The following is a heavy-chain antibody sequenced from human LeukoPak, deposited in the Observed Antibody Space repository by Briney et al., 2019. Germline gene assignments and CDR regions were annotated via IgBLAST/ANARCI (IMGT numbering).Heavy chain of an antibody. Sequence: GGSLRLSCAASGFTFSDYWMSWMRQAPGKGLEWVANIKYDGDEEYYVDSVKGRSTISRDNAKNSLYLQLNSLRVEDTAVYYCKSGGAAPGSFDNWGQGTLVTVSS. CDR3: KSGGAAPGSFDN. V-gene: IGHV3-7*01. CDR1: GFTFSDYW. J-gene: IGHJ4*02. CDR2: IKYDGDEE. D-gene: IGHD6-13*01.